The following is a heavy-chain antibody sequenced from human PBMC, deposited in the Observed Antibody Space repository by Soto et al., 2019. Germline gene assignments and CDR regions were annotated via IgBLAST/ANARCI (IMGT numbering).Heavy chain of an antibody. V-gene: IGHV3-9*01. D-gene: IGHD6-19*01. CDR1: GFTFDDYA. Sequence: GGSLRLSCAASGFTFDDYAMHWVRQAPGKGLEWVSGISWNSGSIGYADSVKGRFTISRDNAKNSLYLQMNSLRAEDTALYYCAKDGGQQWLVAGPDYWGQGTLVTVSS. CDR2: ISWNSGSI. J-gene: IGHJ4*02. CDR3: AKDGGQQWLVAGPDY.